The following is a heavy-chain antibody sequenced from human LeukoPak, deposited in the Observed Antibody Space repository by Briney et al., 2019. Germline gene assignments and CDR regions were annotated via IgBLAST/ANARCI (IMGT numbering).Heavy chain of an antibody. Sequence: GASVKVSCKASGYTFTSYGISWVRPAPGQGLEWMGWISAYNGNTNYAQKLQGRVTMTTDTSTSTAYMELRSLRSDDTAVYYCARTDIVVVPAAIHWYFDLWGRGTLVTVSS. CDR1: GYTFTSYG. CDR2: ISAYNGNT. V-gene: IGHV1-18*01. CDR3: ARTDIVVVPAAIHWYFDL. D-gene: IGHD2-2*02. J-gene: IGHJ2*01.